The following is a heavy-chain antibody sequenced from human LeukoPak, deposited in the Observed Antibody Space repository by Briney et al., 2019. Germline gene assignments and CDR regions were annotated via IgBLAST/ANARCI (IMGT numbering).Heavy chain of an antibody. CDR3: ARDLGIAVAGQFDY. CDR2: ISAYNGNT. CDR1: VYTFSSYG. Sequence: ASVKVSCKASVYTFSSYGIIWVRQAPGQGLEWMGWISAYNGNTNYAQNLQGRVTMTTDTSTSTAYMELRSLRSDDTAVYYCARDLGIAVAGQFDYWGQGTLVTVSS. D-gene: IGHD6-19*01. V-gene: IGHV1-18*01. J-gene: IGHJ4*02.